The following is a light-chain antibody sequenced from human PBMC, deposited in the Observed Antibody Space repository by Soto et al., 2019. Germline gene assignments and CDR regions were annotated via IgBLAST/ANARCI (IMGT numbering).Light chain of an antibody. CDR3: QQYASSPLT. CDR1: QSVRSNY. Sequence: IVLTQSPGTLSLSSGERDTLSCRASQSVRSNYLAWYQQKLGQAPRLLIYGASSRATGIPDRFGGSGSGTDFTLTISRLEPEDFAVYYCQQYASSPLTFGGGNKVELK. CDR2: GAS. J-gene: IGKJ4*01. V-gene: IGKV3-20*01.